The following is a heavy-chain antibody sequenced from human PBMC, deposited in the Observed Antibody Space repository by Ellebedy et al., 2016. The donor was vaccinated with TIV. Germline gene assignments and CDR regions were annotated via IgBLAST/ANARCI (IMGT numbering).Heavy chain of an antibody. Sequence: GESLKISCAASGFTFTSYWIHWVRQPPGKGLVWVSRIDNDGSGTIYADSVKGRFTISRDNAKNTLYLQMNSLTAEDTAVYYCARGGFSHGFDIWGQGTMVTVSS. CDR3: ARGGFSHGFDI. CDR1: GFTFTSYW. J-gene: IGHJ3*02. D-gene: IGHD3-3*01. CDR2: IDNDGSGT. V-gene: IGHV3-74*01.